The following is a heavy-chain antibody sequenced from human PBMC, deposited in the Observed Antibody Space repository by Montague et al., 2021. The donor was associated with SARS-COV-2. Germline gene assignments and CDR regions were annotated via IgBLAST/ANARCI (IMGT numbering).Heavy chain of an antibody. Sequence: SETLSLTCTVSGGSITSSAYYWSWLPPSPGLGLVWYGTINYSANSNPYLYLRGRVSIYMARYKCSVSLKLISGTAADTAVYFCASLGGPAYCGGDGYLRDYGIDVWGQGTRVTVSS. J-gene: IGHJ6*02. CDR2: INYSANS. CDR1: GGSITSSAYY. V-gene: IGHV4-39*02. CDR3: ASLGGPAYCGGDGYLRDYGIDV. D-gene: IGHD2-21*02.